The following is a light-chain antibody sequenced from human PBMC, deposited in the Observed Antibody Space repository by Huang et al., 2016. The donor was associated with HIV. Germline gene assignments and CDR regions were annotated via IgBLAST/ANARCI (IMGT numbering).Light chain of an antibody. J-gene: IGKJ1*01. CDR2: AAS. Sequence: IQLTQSPSSLSAYVGDGVAITCRASQGISSYLAWYQQEPGKAPKLLSYAASTLQSGVPSRFSGSGSGTDFTLTISNLQPEDFATYYCQQLYSYPWTFGQGTKVEIK. CDR1: QGISSY. CDR3: QQLYSYPWT. V-gene: IGKV1-9*01.